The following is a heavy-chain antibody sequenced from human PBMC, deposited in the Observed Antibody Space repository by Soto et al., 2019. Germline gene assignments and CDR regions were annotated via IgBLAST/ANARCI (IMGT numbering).Heavy chain of an antibody. CDR3: ARGRYGDY. D-gene: IGHD1-1*01. CDR1: GYTFTSYG. CDR2: ISAHNGNT. J-gene: IGHJ4*02. V-gene: IGHV1-18*01. Sequence: QVHLVQSGAEVKKPGASVKVSCKGSGYTFTSYGITWVRQAPGQGLEWMGWISAHNGNTNYAQKFQGRVTVTRDTATSPAYMELRXLXXXXXAVYYCARGRYGDYWGQGALVTVSS.